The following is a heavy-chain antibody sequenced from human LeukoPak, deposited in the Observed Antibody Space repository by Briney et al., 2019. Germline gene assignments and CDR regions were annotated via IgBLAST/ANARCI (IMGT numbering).Heavy chain of an antibody. V-gene: IGHV3-30*18. J-gene: IGHJ4*02. CDR2: ISYDGGNK. CDR1: GFTFSSYG. CDR3: AKVFEVRGARRPKDY. Sequence: TGRSLRLSCAASGFTFSSYGMHWVRQAPGKGLEWVALISYDGGNKFYADSVRDRFTISRDNSKNTLFLQMNSLRIEDTAVYYCAKVFEVRGARRPKDYWGQGTLVIVSS. D-gene: IGHD3-10*01.